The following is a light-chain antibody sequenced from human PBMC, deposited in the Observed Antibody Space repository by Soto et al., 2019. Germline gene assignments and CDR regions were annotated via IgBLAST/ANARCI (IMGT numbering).Light chain of an antibody. CDR2: EVS. V-gene: IGLV2-14*01. Sequence: QSALTKSASVSGSPGQSITISCTGTSSDVGAYNYVSWYQQHPGKAPKLMIYEVSNRPSGVSNRFSGSKSGNTASLTISGPQGEDEADYYCSSYTGSSTPYVFGTGTKLTVL. J-gene: IGLJ1*01. CDR3: SSYTGSSTPYV. CDR1: SSDVGAYNY.